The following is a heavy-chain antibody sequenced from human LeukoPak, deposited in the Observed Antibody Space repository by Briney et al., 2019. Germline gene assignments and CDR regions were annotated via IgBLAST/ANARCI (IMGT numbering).Heavy chain of an antibody. Sequence: GESLKISCKGSGYSFTTYWIGWVRQMPGKGLEWMGIIYPGDSDTRYSPSFQGQVTISADKSSSTAYLQWSSLKASDTAMYYCARHRVGIYSRNHAFDIWGQGTMVTVSS. CDR1: GYSFTTYW. D-gene: IGHD1-26*01. CDR3: ARHRVGIYSRNHAFDI. V-gene: IGHV5-51*01. CDR2: IYPGDSDT. J-gene: IGHJ3*02.